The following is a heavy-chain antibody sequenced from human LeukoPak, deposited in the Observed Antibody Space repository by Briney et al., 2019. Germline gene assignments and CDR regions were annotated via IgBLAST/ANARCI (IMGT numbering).Heavy chain of an antibody. Sequence: SETLSLTSTVSGGSINIYYWSWIRQPPGEGLEWVGYIHYSESTNYNPSLKSRVTISLDTSKHQFSLKLTSVTAADTAVYYCARQNRGYYGNWFDPWGQGTLVTVSS. D-gene: IGHD3-22*01. J-gene: IGHJ5*02. CDR2: IHYSEST. CDR1: GGSINIYY. V-gene: IGHV4-59*08. CDR3: ARQNRGYYGNWFDP.